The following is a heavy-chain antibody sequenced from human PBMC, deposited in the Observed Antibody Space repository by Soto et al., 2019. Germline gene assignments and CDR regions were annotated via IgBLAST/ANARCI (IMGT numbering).Heavy chain of an antibody. Sequence: SETLSLTCTVFGGSIAGGDYYWAWLRQPPGRGLEWTGYIYASGTTYYNPSLKGRLTISLAQNQVSLKLTSVTATDTGVYYCGRGYYESRDYYVGSPAFEYWGQGARVTVSS. CDR3: GRGYYESRDYYVGSPAFEY. V-gene: IGHV4-30-4*01. J-gene: IGHJ4*02. CDR2: IYASGTT. CDR1: GGSIAGGDYY. D-gene: IGHD3-16*01.